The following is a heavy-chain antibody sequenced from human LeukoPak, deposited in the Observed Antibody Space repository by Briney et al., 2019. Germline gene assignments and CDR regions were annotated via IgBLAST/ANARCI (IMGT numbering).Heavy chain of an antibody. J-gene: IGHJ4*02. Sequence: GGSLRLSCAASGFTFSSYEMNWVRQAPGKGLEWVSCISSSGSTIYYADSVKGRFTISRDNAKNSLYLQMNSLRAEDTAVYYCARENPGYSGYDLDYWGQGTLVTVSS. CDR3: ARENPGYSGYDLDY. D-gene: IGHD5-12*01. CDR2: ISSSGSTI. V-gene: IGHV3-48*03. CDR1: GFTFSSYE.